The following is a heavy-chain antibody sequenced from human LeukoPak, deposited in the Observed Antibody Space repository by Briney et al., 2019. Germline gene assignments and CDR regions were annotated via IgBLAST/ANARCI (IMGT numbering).Heavy chain of an antibody. J-gene: IGHJ4*02. CDR3: ARAPTRFYSYGYYFDY. CDR1: GGSISSHY. Sequence: SETLSLTCTVSGGSISSHYWSWLPQPPGKGLEWLGYIYYSGSTNYNPSLKSRVTISVDTSKNQFSLKLSSVTAADTAVYYCARAPTRFYSYGYYFDYWGQGTLVTVSS. V-gene: IGHV4-59*11. D-gene: IGHD5-18*01. CDR2: IYYSGST.